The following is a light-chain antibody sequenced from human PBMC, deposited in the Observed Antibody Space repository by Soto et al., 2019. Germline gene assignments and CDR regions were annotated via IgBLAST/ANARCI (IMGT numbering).Light chain of an antibody. J-gene: IGLJ2*01. V-gene: IGLV2-11*01. CDR2: DFT. Sequence: QSALTQPRSVSGSPGQSVAISCTGTSSDVGGHSYVSWYQHHPGKAPKLMIYDFTQRPSGVPDRLSGSKSGNTASLTISGLQAEDEGDYYCCSYAGSYVVFGGGTTLTVL. CDR1: SSDVGGHSY. CDR3: CSYAGSYVV.